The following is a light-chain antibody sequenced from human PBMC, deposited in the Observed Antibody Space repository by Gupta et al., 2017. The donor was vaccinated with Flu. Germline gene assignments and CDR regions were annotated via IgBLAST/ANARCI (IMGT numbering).Light chain of an antibody. Sequence: PSTLSASVGDRVTITCRASQSSDSWLAWYQQKPRKAPKLLIYKASNLESGVPSRFSGSGSGTEFTLTISSLQPDDFATYYCQQYRSYPWTFGQGTTVEIQ. CDR2: KAS. CDR3: QQYRSYPWT. J-gene: IGKJ1*01. CDR1: QSSDSW. V-gene: IGKV1-5*03.